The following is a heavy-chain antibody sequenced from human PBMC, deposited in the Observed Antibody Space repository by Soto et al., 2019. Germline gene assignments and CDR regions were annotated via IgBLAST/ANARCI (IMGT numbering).Heavy chain of an antibody. CDR3: ARDMAGILEWLYGLDV. J-gene: IGHJ6*02. CDR1: GYTFSSYA. D-gene: IGHD3-3*01. Sequence: GGSLRLSCAASGYTFSSYAMHWVRQAPGKGLEWVAVISYDGSNKYYADSVKGRFTISRDNSKNTLYLQMNSLRAEDTAVYYCARDMAGILEWLYGLDVWGQGTTVTVSS. CDR2: ISYDGSNK. V-gene: IGHV3-30-3*01.